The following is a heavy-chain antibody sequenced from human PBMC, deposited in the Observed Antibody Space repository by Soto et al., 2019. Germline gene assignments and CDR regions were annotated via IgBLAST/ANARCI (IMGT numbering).Heavy chain of an antibody. CDR1: GGTFSSYA. CDR2: IIPIFGTA. CDR3: ARAPELGYCSSTSCYHPTL. J-gene: IGHJ4*02. Sequence: QVQLVQSGAEVKKPGSSVKVSCKASGGTFSSYAISWVRQAPGQGLEWMGGIIPIFGTANYAQKFQGRVTITADESQSTAYMELSSLRTEDTAVYYCARAPELGYCSSTSCYHPTLWGQGTLVTVSS. V-gene: IGHV1-69*01. D-gene: IGHD2-2*01.